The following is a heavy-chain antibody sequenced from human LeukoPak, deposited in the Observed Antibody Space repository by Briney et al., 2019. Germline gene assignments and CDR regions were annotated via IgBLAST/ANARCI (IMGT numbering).Heavy chain of an antibody. Sequence: GGSLRLSCAASGFTVSSNYMSWVRQAPGKGLEWVSVIYSGGSTYYADSVKGRFTISRDNSKNTLYLQVDSLRAEDTAVYNCAREVPYGYYYDSSWYFDLWGRGTLVTVSS. CDR1: GFTVSSNY. CDR2: IYSGGST. V-gene: IGHV3-66*01. CDR3: AREVPYGYYYDSSWYFDL. D-gene: IGHD3-22*01. J-gene: IGHJ2*01.